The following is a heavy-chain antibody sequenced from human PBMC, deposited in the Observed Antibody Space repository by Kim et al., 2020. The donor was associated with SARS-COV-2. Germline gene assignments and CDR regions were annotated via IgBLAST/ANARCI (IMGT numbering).Heavy chain of an antibody. Sequence: GGSLRLSCAASGFIFNSRTMNWVRQAPGGRPEWVSTICTRGEYTYYADSVKGRFTISRDNSKNTLFLQMNSLRADDTAVYYCASGISLYYCGDRTLVTFS. CDR3: ASGISLYY. CDR1: GFIFNSRT. V-gene: IGHV3-23*01. D-gene: IGHD6-25*01. J-gene: IGHJ4*01. CDR2: ICTRGEYT.